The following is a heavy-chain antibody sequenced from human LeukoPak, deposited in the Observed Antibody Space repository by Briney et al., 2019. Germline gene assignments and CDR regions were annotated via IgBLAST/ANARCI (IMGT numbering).Heavy chain of an antibody. CDR1: GYTFTGYY. V-gene: IGHV1-2*02. J-gene: IGHJ4*02. Sequence: ASVKVSCKASGYTFTGYYMHWVRQAPGQGLEWMGWINPNSGGTNYAQKFQGRVTMTRDTSISTAYMELSRLRSDDTAVYYCATDSDSSGYYFDYSGQGTLVTVSS. D-gene: IGHD3-22*01. CDR2: INPNSGGT. CDR3: ATDSDSSGYYFDY.